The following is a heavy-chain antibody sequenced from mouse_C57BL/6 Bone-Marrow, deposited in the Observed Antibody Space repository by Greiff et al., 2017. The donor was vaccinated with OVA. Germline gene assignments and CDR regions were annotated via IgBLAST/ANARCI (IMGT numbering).Heavy chain of an antibody. CDR3: VRHDVYWYFDV. CDR1: GFSFNTYA. Sequence: EVQGVASGGGLVQPKGSLKLSCAASGFSFNTYAMNWVRQAPGKGLEWVARIRSKSNNYATYYADSVKDRFTISRDDSESMLYLKMNNLKTEDTAMYYCVRHDVYWYFDVWGTGTTVTVSS. D-gene: IGHD2-3*01. J-gene: IGHJ1*03. CDR2: IRSKSNNYAT. V-gene: IGHV10-1*01.